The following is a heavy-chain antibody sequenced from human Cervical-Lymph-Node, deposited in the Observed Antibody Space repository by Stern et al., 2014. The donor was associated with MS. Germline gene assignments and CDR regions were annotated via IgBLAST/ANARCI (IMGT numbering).Heavy chain of an antibody. J-gene: IGHJ3*02. V-gene: IGHV3-73*02. CDR2: IRNKSRNYAT. Sequence: VQLVESGGGLVRPGGSLKLSCVASGFRFSDSVVHCVRPAPGKWLEWVGRIRNKSRNYATSYAASIKGRFTISRDDSQNTAFLHMNSLETGDTAVYYCSPASAIWGQGTTVIVSP. CDR1: GFRFSDSV. CDR3: SPASAI.